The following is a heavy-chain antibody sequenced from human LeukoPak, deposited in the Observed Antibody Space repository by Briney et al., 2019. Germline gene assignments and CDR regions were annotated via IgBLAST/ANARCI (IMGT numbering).Heavy chain of an antibody. Sequence: GGSLRLSCAASGFTFGNYAMSWVRQAPGKGLEWVSGLSGSGGSTYYTDSVKGRFTISRDNSKNTVYLQMNSLRAEDTALYFCAKDGSSGSYYYFDYWGQGTLVTVSS. CDR1: GFTFGNYA. CDR3: AKDGSSGSYYYFDY. D-gene: IGHD1-26*01. V-gene: IGHV3-23*01. J-gene: IGHJ4*02. CDR2: LSGSGGST.